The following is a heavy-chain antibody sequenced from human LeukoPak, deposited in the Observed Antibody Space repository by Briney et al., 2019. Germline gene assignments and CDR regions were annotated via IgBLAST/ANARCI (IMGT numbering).Heavy chain of an antibody. CDR2: ISGSGGST. D-gene: IGHD1-26*01. Sequence: GGSLRLSCAASGFTLSNSAMTWVRQAPGKGLEWVSVISGSGGSTYYADSVKGRFTISRDNSKNTLYLQMNSLRAEDTAVYYCAKSLRSGSYRTYLLYRLAFDIWGQGTMVTVSS. CDR3: AKSLRSGSYRTYLLYRLAFDI. CDR1: GFTLSNSA. V-gene: IGHV3-23*01. J-gene: IGHJ3*02.